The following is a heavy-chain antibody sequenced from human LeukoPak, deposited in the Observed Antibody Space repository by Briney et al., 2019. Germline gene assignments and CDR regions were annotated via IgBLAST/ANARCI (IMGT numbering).Heavy chain of an antibody. CDR2: IKSKTDGGTA. V-gene: IGHV3-15*01. CDR1: GFTFTNAW. J-gene: IGHJ4*02. CDR3: TKYYYDSRGYLYYFDY. Sequence: GGSLRLSCAASGFTFTNAWMSWVRQAPGKGLEWVGRIKSKTDGGTADYAAPVKGRFTISRDDSKNTLYLQMNSLKTEDTAVYYCTKYYYDSRGYLYYFDYWGQGTLVTVSS. D-gene: IGHD3-22*01.